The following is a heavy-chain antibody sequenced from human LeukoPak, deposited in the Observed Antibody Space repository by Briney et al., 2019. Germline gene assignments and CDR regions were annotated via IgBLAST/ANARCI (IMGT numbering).Heavy chain of an antibody. J-gene: IGHJ4*02. V-gene: IGHV4-59*01. D-gene: IGHD6-13*01. CDR3: ARGRYSSSSDY. CDR2: IYYGGST. Sequence: SETLSPTCTVSGGSISTYYWSWIRQPPGKGLEWIGYIYYGGSTDYNPSLKSRVTISVDTSKNQFSLKLSSVTAADTAVYYCARGRYSSSSDYWGQGTLVTVSS. CDR1: GGSISTYY.